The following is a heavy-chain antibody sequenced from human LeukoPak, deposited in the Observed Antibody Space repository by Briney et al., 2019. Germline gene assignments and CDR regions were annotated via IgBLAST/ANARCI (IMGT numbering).Heavy chain of an antibody. J-gene: IGHJ6*02. CDR1: GYTFTGYY. CDR2: FDPEDGET. CDR3: ATGTRGYSYGYLYYYGMDV. D-gene: IGHD5-18*01. Sequence: ASVKVSCKASGYTFTGYYMHWVRQAPGKGLEWMGGFDPEDGETIYAQKFQGRVTMTEDTSTDTAYMELSSLRSEDTAVYYCATGTRGYSYGYLYYYGMDVWGQGTTVTVSS. V-gene: IGHV1-24*01.